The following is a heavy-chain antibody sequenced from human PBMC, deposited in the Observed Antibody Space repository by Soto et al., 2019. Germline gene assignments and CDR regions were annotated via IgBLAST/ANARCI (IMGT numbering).Heavy chain of an antibody. D-gene: IGHD2-15*01. CDR2: IDGSGRNT. J-gene: IGHJ4*02. CDR1: GFTFSSYA. CDR3: AKDGGSVCSGGTCYFQAPDY. V-gene: IGHV3-23*01. Sequence: GGALSLSCAASGFTFSSYAMSWFRQAPAKVLEWVSGIDGSGRNTYYADSVKGRFTISRDNSKNTLSVQMDSLRVEDTALYYCAKDGGSVCSGGTCYFQAPDYWGQGTLVTVSS.